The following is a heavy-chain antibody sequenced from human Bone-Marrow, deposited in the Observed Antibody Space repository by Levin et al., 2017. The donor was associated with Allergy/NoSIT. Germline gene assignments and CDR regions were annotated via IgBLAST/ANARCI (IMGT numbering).Heavy chain of an antibody. CDR1: GGSISSYY. D-gene: IGHD6-19*01. CDR3: ARDPGSGIAVAGTFDY. V-gene: IGHV4-4*07. J-gene: IGHJ4*02. Sequence: SETLSLTCTVSGGSISSYYWSWIRQPAGKGLEWIGRIYTSGSTNYNPSLKSRVTMSVDTSKNQFSLKLSSVTAADTAVYYCARDPGSGIAVAGTFDYWGQGTLVTVSS. CDR2: IYTSGST.